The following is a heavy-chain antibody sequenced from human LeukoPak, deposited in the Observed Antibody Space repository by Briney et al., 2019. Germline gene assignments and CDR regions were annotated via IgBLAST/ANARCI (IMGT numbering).Heavy chain of an antibody. V-gene: IGHV3-30*02. Sequence: GGSLRLSCAASGFTFSSYAMSWVRQAPGKGLEWVAFIRYDGSNKYYADSVKGRFTISRDNSKNTLYLQMNSLRAEDTAVYYSTTAYSGSYADAFDIWGQGTMVTVSS. J-gene: IGHJ3*02. CDR2: IRYDGSNK. D-gene: IGHD1-26*01. CDR1: GFTFSSYA. CDR3: TTAYSGSYADAFDI.